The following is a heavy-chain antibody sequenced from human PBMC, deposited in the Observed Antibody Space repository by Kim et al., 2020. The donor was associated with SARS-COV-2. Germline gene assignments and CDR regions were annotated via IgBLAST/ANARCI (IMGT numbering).Heavy chain of an antibody. CDR2: ISGDGSTT. Sequence: GGSLRLSCAASGFTFSNHWMHWVRQAPGKGLEWVTCISGDGSTTYYADSVRGRFTVSRDNARNTLYLQMNSLRVEDTAVYYCVTSSDPWGQGTLVTVSS. CDR3: VTSSDP. CDR1: GFTFSNHW. V-gene: IGHV3-74*01. J-gene: IGHJ5*02.